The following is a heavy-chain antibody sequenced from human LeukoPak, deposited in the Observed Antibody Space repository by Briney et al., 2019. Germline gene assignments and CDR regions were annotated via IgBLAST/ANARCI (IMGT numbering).Heavy chain of an antibody. CDR3: ARWGEYGSGSYYSQVPNWFDP. D-gene: IGHD3-10*01. V-gene: IGHV4-59*01. CDR2: IYYSGST. J-gene: IGHJ5*02. CDR1: GGSISSYY. Sequence: SETLSLTCTVSGGSISSYYWSWIRQPPGKGLEWIGYIYYSGSTNYNPSLKSRVTISVDTSKNQFSLKLSSVTAADTAVYYCARWGEYGSGSYYSQVPNWFDPWGQGTLVTVSS.